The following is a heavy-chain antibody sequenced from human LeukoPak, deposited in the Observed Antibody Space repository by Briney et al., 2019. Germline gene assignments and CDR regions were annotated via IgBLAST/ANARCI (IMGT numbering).Heavy chain of an antibody. CDR2: IYWDDNK. Sequence: SGPTLVKPTQTLTLTCTVSGFSLSTSGVGVGWIRQPPGEALEWLALIYWDDNKHYSPSLKSRLTIIKDTSKNQVVLTLTNMDPVDTATYYCALRASYKTFDFWGQGALVTVSS. CDR3: ALRASYKTFDF. V-gene: IGHV2-5*02. D-gene: IGHD5-24*01. CDR1: GFSLSTSGVG. J-gene: IGHJ4*02.